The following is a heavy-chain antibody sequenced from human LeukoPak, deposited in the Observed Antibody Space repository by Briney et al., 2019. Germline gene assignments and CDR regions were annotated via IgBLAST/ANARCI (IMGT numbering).Heavy chain of an antibody. J-gene: IGHJ4*02. CDR3: ARVRYDYIIFDY. D-gene: IGHD4-11*01. V-gene: IGHV4-30-4*01. CDR2: IYYSGSA. CDR1: GGSISSGDYY. Sequence: SQTLSLTCSVSGGSISSGDYYWSWIRQPPGKGLEWIGYIYYSGSAYYNPSLQSRVTISVDTSKNQFSLKLSSVTAADTAVYYCARVRYDYIIFDYWGQGTLVTVSS.